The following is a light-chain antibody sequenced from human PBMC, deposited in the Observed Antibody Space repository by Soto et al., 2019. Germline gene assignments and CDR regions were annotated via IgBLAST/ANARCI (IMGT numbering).Light chain of an antibody. CDR2: KAS. J-gene: IGKJ4*01. V-gene: IGKV1-5*03. CDR1: RNIGSW. CDR3: QQHANYPIT. Sequence: DIQMTQSPSTLSASIGDIVTITCRASRNIGSWLAWYQQKAGKAPNLLIYKASTLETGVPSRFSGSASGTEFTLTISSLQPDDFATYYCQQHANYPITFGGGAKVEI.